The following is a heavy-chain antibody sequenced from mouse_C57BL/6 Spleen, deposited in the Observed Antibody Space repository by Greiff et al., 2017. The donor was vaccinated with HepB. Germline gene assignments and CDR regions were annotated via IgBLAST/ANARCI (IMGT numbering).Heavy chain of an antibody. J-gene: IGHJ2*01. D-gene: IGHD4-1*01. CDR1: GYTFTSYT. CDR3: ARSGTPYYFDY. Sequence: QVHVKQSGAELARPGASVKMSCKASGYTFTSYTMHWVKQRPGQGLEWIGYINPSSGYTKYNQKFKDKATLTADKSSSTAYMQLSSLTSEDSAVYYCARSGTPYYFDYWGQGTTLTVSS. V-gene: IGHV1-4*01. CDR2: INPSSGYT.